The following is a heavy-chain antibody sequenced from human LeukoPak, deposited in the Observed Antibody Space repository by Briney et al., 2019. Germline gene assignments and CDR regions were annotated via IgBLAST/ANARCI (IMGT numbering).Heavy chain of an antibody. CDR1: GFTFSSYW. CDR3: AREADGYKLRRGPHDY. V-gene: IGHV3-7*01. CDR2: IKQDGSEK. J-gene: IGHJ4*02. Sequence: GGSLRLSCAASGFTFSSYWMSWVRQAPGKGLEWVANIKQDGSEKYYVDSVKGRFTISRDNAKNSLYLQMNSLRAEDTAVYYCAREADGYKLRRGPHDYWGQGTLVTVSS. D-gene: IGHD5-24*01.